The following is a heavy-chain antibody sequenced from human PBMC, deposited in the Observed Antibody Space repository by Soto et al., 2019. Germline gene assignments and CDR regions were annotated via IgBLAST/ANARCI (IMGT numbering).Heavy chain of an antibody. CDR2: ISSSSSTI. J-gene: IGHJ6*02. V-gene: IGHV3-48*02. D-gene: IGHD3-10*01. CDR3: AREYYYGSGSYDFHPQYYYYGMDV. Sequence: GGSLRLSCAASGFTFSSYSMNWVRQAPGKGLEWVSYISSSSSTIYYADSVKGRFTISRDNAKNSLYLQMNSLRDEDTAVYYCAREYYYGSGSYDFHPQYYYYGMDVWGQGTTVTVSS. CDR1: GFTFSSYS.